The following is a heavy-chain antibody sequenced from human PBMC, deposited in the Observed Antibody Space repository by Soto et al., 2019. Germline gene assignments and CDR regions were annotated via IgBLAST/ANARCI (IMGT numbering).Heavy chain of an antibody. CDR3: ASGRFVYYYDSSGYYYYYYYGMDV. J-gene: IGHJ6*02. Sequence: SVKVSCKASGGTFSSYATSWVRQAPGQGLEWMGGIIPIFGTANYAQKFQGRVTITADESTSTAYMELSSLRSEDTAVYYCASGRFVYYYDSSGYYYYYYYGMDVWGQGTTVTVSS. CDR2: IIPIFGTA. D-gene: IGHD3-22*01. CDR1: GGTFSSYA. V-gene: IGHV1-69*13.